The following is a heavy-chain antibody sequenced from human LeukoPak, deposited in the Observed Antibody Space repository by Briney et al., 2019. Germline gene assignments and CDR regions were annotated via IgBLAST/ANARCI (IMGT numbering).Heavy chain of an antibody. Sequence: GGSLILSCVASGFTFSSYTMSWVRQAPGKGLEWVSGISGSGGRTYYADSVKGRFTISRDNSKNTLYLQMNSLRVEDTAVYYCARPRGNYWYFDLWGRGTLVTVSS. V-gene: IGHV3-23*01. CDR2: ISGSGGRT. J-gene: IGHJ2*01. CDR3: ARPRGNYWYFDL. D-gene: IGHD3-10*01. CDR1: GFTFSSYT.